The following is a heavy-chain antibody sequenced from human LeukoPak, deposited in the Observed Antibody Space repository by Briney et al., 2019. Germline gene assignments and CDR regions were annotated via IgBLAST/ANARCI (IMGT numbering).Heavy chain of an antibody. V-gene: IGHV3-21*01. D-gene: IGHD6-25*01. Sequence: PGGSLRLSCAASGFTFSRYSMNWVRQAPGKGLEWVSSISGSSSYIYYADSVKGRFTISRDNAKNSLYLQMNSLRAEDTAVYYCARADSSGRGAFDIWGQGTMVTVSS. CDR3: ARADSSGRGAFDI. CDR1: GFTFSRYS. J-gene: IGHJ3*02. CDR2: ISGSSSYI.